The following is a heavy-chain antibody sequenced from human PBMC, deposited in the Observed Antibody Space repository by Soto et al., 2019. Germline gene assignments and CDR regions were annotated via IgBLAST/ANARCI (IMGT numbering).Heavy chain of an antibody. CDR3: ARGPTDYYDNSANYFLDY. J-gene: IGHJ4*02. Sequence: QVQLVQSGAEVKKPGASVKVSCKASGYTFITYGVSWVRQAPGQGLDWLGWISTYNGNTRYAERLQGRVTMTTATTTNTAYMELRNLRSDATAVYYCARGPTDYYDNSANYFLDYWGQGTLVTVSS. D-gene: IGHD3-22*01. CDR1: GYTFITYG. CDR2: ISTYNGNT. V-gene: IGHV1-18*01.